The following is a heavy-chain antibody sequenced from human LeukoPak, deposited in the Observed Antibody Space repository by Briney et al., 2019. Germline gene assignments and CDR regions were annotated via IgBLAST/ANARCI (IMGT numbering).Heavy chain of an antibody. D-gene: IGHD2/OR15-2a*01. J-gene: IGHJ5*02. CDR3: ARASYVRGLSWFDP. Sequence: GGSLRLSCAASGFIFGNYSMNWVRQAPGKGLEWVSYISSSTIYYADSVKSRFTISRDNAKNSLYLQMNSLRAEDTAVYYCARASYVRGLSWFDPWGQGTLVTVSS. CDR2: ISSSTI. V-gene: IGHV3-48*01. CDR1: GFIFGNYS.